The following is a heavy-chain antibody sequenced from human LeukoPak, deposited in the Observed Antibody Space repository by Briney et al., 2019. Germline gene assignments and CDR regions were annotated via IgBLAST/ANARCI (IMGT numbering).Heavy chain of an antibody. D-gene: IGHD5-12*01. Sequence: SETLSLTCAVYGGSFSGYYWNWIRQAPGEGLEWIGEIYHSGSTNYNPSLKTRVTMSVDTSKSQFSLNLTSVTAADTAMYYCARGVVLGTEWLRLYNYWGQGTLVTVSS. V-gene: IGHV4-34*01. CDR2: IYHSGST. J-gene: IGHJ4*02. CDR1: GGSFSGYY. CDR3: ARGVVLGTEWLRLYNY.